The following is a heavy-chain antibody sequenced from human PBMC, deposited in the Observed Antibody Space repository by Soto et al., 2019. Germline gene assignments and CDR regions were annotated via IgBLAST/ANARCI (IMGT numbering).Heavy chain of an antibody. V-gene: IGHV1-69*01. CDR3: AREKGAAAGTGTQAFDY. D-gene: IGHD6-13*01. CDR1: GGTFSSYA. Sequence: QVQLVQSGAEVKKPGSSVKVSCKASGGTFSSYAISWVRQAPGQGLEWMGGIIPIFGTANYAPKFQGRVTITADESTSTAYMELSSIRSEDTAVYYCAREKGAAAGTGTQAFDYWGQGTLVTVSS. CDR2: IIPIFGTA. J-gene: IGHJ4*02.